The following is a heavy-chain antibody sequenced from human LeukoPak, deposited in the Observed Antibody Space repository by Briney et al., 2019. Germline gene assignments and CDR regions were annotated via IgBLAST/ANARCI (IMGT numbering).Heavy chain of an antibody. D-gene: IGHD1-14*01. CDR1: GFTFINAW. J-gene: IGHJ4*02. Sequence: GVSLRLSCAASGFTFINAWMSWVRQAPGKGLEWVGRIKSKADGGTANYAAPVKARFIISRDDSKNTLYLQMNNLKIEDTAVYYCTTDTGGFWGQGTLVTVSS. CDR2: IKSKADGGTA. V-gene: IGHV3-15*01. CDR3: TTDTGGF.